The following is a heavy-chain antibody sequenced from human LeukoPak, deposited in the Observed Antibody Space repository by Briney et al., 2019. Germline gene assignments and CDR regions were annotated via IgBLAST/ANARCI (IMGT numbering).Heavy chain of an antibody. CDR3: ARTRWYYDFWSGYSADYYYYYMDV. D-gene: IGHD3-3*01. Sequence: SQTLSLTCAIFGDSVSSNSAAWNWIGQSPSRGLEWLGRTYYRSKWYNDYAVSVKSRITINPDTSKNQFSLQLNSVTPEDTAVYYCARTRWYYDFWSGYSADYYYYYMDVWGKGTTVTVSS. J-gene: IGHJ6*03. CDR1: GDSVSSNSAA. V-gene: IGHV6-1*01. CDR2: TYYRSKWYN.